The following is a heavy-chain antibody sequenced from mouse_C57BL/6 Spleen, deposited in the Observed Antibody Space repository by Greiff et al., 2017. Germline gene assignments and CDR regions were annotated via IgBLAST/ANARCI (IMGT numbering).Heavy chain of an antibody. Sequence: VKVVESGPELVKPGASVKISCKASGYAFSSSWMNWVKQRPGQGLEWIGRIYPGDGDTNYNGKFKGKATLTAAKSSSTAYMQLSSLSSEDSAVYVGARGALYSNYPYYYAMDYWGQGTSVTVSS. V-gene: IGHV1-82*01. CDR1: GYAFSSSW. J-gene: IGHJ4*01. D-gene: IGHD2-5*01. CDR2: IYPGDGDT. CDR3: ARGALYSNYPYYYAMDY.